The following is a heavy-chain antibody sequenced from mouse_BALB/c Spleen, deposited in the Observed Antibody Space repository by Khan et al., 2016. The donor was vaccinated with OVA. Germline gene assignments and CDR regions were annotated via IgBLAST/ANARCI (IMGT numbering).Heavy chain of an antibody. Sequence: QVRLQQSGPELVKPGASVKMSCKASGDTFRAYYIHWVKQRPGQGLEWIGWIYTGDGRTKYNEKFKGTTTLTADKSPSTAYMLLSSLTSEDSAIYFCAISYYGSFWYFDVWGAGTTVTVSS. CDR1: GDTFRAYY. D-gene: IGHD1-1*01. CDR3: AISYYGSFWYFDV. V-gene: IGHV1S56*01. J-gene: IGHJ1*01. CDR2: IYTGDGRT.